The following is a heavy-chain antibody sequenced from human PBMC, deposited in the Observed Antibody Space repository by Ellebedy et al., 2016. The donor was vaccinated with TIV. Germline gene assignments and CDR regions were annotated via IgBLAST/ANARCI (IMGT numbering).Heavy chain of an antibody. V-gene: IGHV3-23*01. D-gene: IGHD7-27*01. CDR2: ISGSGDST. J-gene: IGHJ4*02. Sequence: GESLKISCAASGFSSGFSFSSYPMSWVRQAPGKGLQWVSTISGSGDSTYYTDSVKGRFTISTDNSKNTLYLQMNSLRAEDTAVYYCARRTPNWGFFDYWGQGTLLTVSS. CDR3: ARRTPNWGFFDY. CDR1: GFSSGFSFSSYP.